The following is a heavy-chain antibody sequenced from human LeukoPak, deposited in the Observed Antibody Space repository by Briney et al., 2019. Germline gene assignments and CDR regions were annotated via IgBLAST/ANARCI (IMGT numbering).Heavy chain of an antibody. V-gene: IGHV5-51*01. Sequence: RGESLQIYCEASGYSFTSYWIGWVRQMPGKGLEWMGIIFPAGSGTRYSPSFQGQVTISADKSINTAYLQWSSLKASDTAIYYCARQQAVAGPGIDYWGQGTVVTVSS. CDR3: ARQQAVAGPGIDY. CDR2: IFPAGSGT. D-gene: IGHD6-19*01. J-gene: IGHJ4*02. CDR1: GYSFTSYW.